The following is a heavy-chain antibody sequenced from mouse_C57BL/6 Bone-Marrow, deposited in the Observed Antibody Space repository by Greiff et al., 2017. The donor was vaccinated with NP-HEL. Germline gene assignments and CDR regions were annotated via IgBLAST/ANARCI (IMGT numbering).Heavy chain of an antibody. Sequence: QVQLQQSGAELARPGASVKLSCKASGYTFTSYGISWVKQRTGQGLEWIGEIYPRSGNTYYNEKFKGKATLTADKSSSTAYMELRSLTSEDSAVYFCAREGQLRLRYYAMDYWGQGTTLTVSS. V-gene: IGHV1-81*01. J-gene: IGHJ2*01. CDR2: IYPRSGNT. D-gene: IGHD3-2*02. CDR1: GYTFTSYG. CDR3: AREGQLRLRYYAMDY.